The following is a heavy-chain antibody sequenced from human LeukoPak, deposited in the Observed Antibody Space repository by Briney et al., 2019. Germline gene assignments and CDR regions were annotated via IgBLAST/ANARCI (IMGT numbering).Heavy chain of an antibody. Sequence: ASVKVSCKASGYTFSDYYMHWVRQAPGQGLEWMGWINPNSGGINYAQVFQGRVTMTRDTSISTAYMELSRLRSDDTAIYYCAREHRDGYNFDYWGQGTLVTVSS. CDR3: AREHRDGYNFDY. CDR1: GYTFSDYY. J-gene: IGHJ4*02. CDR2: INPNSGGI. V-gene: IGHV1-2*02. D-gene: IGHD5-24*01.